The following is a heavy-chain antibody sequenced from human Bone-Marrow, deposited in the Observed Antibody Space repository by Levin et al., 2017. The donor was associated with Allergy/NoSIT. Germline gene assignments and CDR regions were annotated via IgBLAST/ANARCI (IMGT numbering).Heavy chain of an antibody. Sequence: PSETLSLTCAVSGDSMNDYYWSWIRQSPGKGLEWIGYIYYSGSTNYNPSLKSRLTISVDTSKNEFSLRLSSVTAADTAVYYCARHLYCSRSSCSRHWYFDLWGRGTLVTVSS. CDR2: IYYSGST. CDR3: ARHLYCSRSSCSRHWYFDL. V-gene: IGHV4-59*08. D-gene: IGHD2-2*01. J-gene: IGHJ2*01. CDR1: GDSMNDYY.